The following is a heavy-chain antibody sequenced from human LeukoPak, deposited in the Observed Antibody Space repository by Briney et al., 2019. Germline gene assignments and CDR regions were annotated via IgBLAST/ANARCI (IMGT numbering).Heavy chain of an antibody. CDR3: ARLGTSATYFEF. Sequence: GQSLKICCKGSGYSFIGNWIGWVRQMPGKGLECMAIIYPGDSDTRYSPSLQGQVTISADKSISTAYLQWSSLTASDTAMYYCARLGTSATYFEFWGQGTLVTVSS. J-gene: IGHJ4*02. CDR2: IYPGDSDT. V-gene: IGHV5-51*01. D-gene: IGHD2-15*01. CDR1: GYSFIGNW.